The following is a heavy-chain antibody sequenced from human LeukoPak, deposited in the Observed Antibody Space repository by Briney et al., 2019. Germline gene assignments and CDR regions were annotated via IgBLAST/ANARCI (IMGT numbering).Heavy chain of an antibody. J-gene: IGHJ2*01. CDR2: ITGSGGST. CDR1: GFTFRNYA. Sequence: QSGGSLRLSCVASGFTFRNYALSWVRQAPGKGLEWVSSITGSGGSTYYRDSVKGRFTFSRDNAKNTLYLQMNRLSPEDTAVYYCAKDRGYGHNHWYFDLWGRGTLVTVSS. CDR3: AKDRGYGHNHWYFDL. D-gene: IGHD5-18*01. V-gene: IGHV3-23*01.